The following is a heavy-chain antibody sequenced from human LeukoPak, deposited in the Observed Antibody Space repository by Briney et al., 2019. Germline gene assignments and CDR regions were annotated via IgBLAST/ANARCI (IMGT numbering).Heavy chain of an antibody. J-gene: IGHJ4*02. V-gene: IGHV1-2*02. D-gene: IGHD2-8*01. CDR1: GYTFTAYY. CDR3: ARSHLTLMVYDY. Sequence: ASVKVSCKASGYTFTAYYLHRVRQAPGQGLEWMGWINSNNGDSGYAQKFQGRVTLTRDTSISTVHMEMTRLRSDDTAVYYCARSHLTLMVYDYWGQGTLVTVSS. CDR2: INSNNGDS.